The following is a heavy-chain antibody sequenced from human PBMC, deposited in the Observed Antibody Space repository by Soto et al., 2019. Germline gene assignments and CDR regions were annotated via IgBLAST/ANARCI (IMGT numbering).Heavy chain of an antibody. J-gene: IGHJ4*02. D-gene: IGHD5-18*01. Sequence: ASETLSLTCTVSGGSISSSSYYWGWIRQPPGKGLEWIGSIYYSGSTYYNPSLKSRVTISVDTSKNQFSLKLSSVTAADTAVYYCARPTAMANSGFDYWGQGTLVTVSS. CDR1: GGSISSSSYY. CDR2: IYYSGST. V-gene: IGHV4-39*01. CDR3: ARPTAMANSGFDY.